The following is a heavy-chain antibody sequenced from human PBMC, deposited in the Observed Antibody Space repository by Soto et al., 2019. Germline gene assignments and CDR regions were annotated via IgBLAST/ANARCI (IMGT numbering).Heavy chain of an antibody. V-gene: IGHV4-31*03. CDR2: IYYSGST. CDR1: GGSISSGGYY. D-gene: IGHD3-10*01. J-gene: IGHJ6*02. Sequence: QVQLQESGPGLVKPSQTLSLTCTVSGGSISSGGYYWSWIRQHPGKGLEWIGYIYYSGSTYYNPSLTSRVTICVERSKNQFSPKLSSVTAADTAVYYWARVFGFGGMDVWGQGTTVTVSS. CDR3: ARVFGFGGMDV.